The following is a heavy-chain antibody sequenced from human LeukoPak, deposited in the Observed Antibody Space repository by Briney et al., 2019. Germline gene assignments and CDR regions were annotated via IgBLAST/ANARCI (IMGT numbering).Heavy chain of an antibody. D-gene: IGHD5-24*01. Sequence: GGSLRLSCAASGFTFSQYWMHWVRQAPGKGLDWVSRITRDGSTTTYADSVKGRFTISRDNANNMLYLQINSLRVEDTAVYYCATERAGTDGTIVFDCLGQGTLVSGSS. CDR1: GFTFSQYW. V-gene: IGHV3-74*01. J-gene: IGHJ4*02. CDR2: ITRDGSTT. CDR3: ATERAGTDGTIVFDC.